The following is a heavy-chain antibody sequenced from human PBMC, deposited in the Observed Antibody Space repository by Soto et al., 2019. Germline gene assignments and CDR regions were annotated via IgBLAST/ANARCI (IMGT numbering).Heavy chain of an antibody. V-gene: IGHV5-10-1*01. CDR1: GYSFTSYC. D-gene: IGHD2-15*01. CDR3: ARQSGYCSGGSCYLGYYYGMDV. Sequence: GSLKISCKVSGYSFTSYCISWVRQIPGKVLEWMGRIDPSDSYTNYSPSFQGHVTISADKSISTAYLQWSSLKASDTAMYYCARQSGYCSGGSCYLGYYYGMDVWGQGTTVTVSS. CDR2: IDPSDSYT. J-gene: IGHJ6*02.